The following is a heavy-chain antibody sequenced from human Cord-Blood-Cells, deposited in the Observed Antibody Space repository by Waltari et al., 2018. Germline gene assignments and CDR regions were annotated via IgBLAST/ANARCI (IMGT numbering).Heavy chain of an antibody. CDR1: GGTFSSYA. Sequence: QVQLVQSGAEVKKPGSSVKVSCKASGGTFSSYAISGVRQAPGQGLEWMGGIIPIFGTANYSQRCEGRGTISADESTSTAYVELSSRRSEDTSVDYCARDCMDVWGQGTTVTVSS. CDR3: ARDCMDV. J-gene: IGHJ6*02. CDR2: IIPIFGTA. V-gene: IGHV1-69*01.